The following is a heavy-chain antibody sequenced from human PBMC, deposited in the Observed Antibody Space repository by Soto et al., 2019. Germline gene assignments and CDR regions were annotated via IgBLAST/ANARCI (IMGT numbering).Heavy chain of an antibody. D-gene: IGHD2-15*01. CDR2: ISNEGRDE. CDR3: AKVWGTGSSCYMLDY. Sequence: QVHLVESGGGVVQPGRSLRLSCEVSGLTFSNYGMHWVRQAPGKGLEWVAVISNEGRDERYADSVTGRFTISRDNSKNTLYLQVSSLRAEDTAVYYCAKVWGTGSSCYMLDYWGQGTLFTVSS. V-gene: IGHV3-30*18. J-gene: IGHJ4*02. CDR1: GLTFSNYG.